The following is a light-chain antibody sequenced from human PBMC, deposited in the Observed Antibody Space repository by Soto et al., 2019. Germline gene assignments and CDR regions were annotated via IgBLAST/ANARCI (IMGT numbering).Light chain of an antibody. Sequence: EIVLTQSPATLSLSPGERATISCRASQSVSTYLAWYQQKPGLAPRLLIYDASNRATGIPARFSGSGSGTDFTLTISSLEPEDFAVYYCQQRSTWPLITFGQGTRLEIK. V-gene: IGKV3-11*01. CDR1: QSVSTY. J-gene: IGKJ5*01. CDR2: DAS. CDR3: QQRSTWPLIT.